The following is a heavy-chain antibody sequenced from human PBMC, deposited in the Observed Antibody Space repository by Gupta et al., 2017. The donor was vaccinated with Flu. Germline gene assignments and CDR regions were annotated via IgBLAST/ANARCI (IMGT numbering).Heavy chain of an antibody. Sequence: QVHLVQSGAEVKKPGSSVKVSCEASRGTYSTSTFTWVRQAPGQGLEWMGGFIPLIRKATYAQKFQGRVTITVDRSTTTCSMELTDLKSDDTAVYYCARRDKVSDALDIWGQGTMITVSS. V-gene: IGHV1-69*06. CDR1: RGTYSTST. J-gene: IGHJ3*02. CDR3: ARRDKVSDALDI. D-gene: IGHD5-12*01. CDR2: FIPLIRKA.